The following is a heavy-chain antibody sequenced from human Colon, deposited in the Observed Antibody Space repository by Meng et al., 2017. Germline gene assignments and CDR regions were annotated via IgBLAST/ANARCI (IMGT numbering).Heavy chain of an antibody. CDR3: ARDRRNYYLDL. J-gene: IGHJ4*02. D-gene: IGHD6-6*01. CDR2: MITGVGTT. Sequence: VHLLQSGDEVKPPGSSARFSCKASGGSFDNYAISWVRQAPGKGLARVGGMITGVGTTNYAQRFQGRVTITTDRSAGTVFMQLNSLRFEDTAVYYCARDRRNYYLDLWGQGTLVVASS. V-gene: IGHV1-69*05. CDR1: GGSFDNYA.